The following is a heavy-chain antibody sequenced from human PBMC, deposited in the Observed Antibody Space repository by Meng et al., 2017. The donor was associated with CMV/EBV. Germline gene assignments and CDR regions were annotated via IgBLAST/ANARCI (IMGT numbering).Heavy chain of an antibody. Sequence: GESLKISCAASGFTFSSYWMSWVRQAPGKGLEWVANIKEDGSEKYYVDSVKGRFTISRDNAKNSLYLQMNSLRAEDTAVYYCARDPIAATAWGQGTLGTVSS. CDR2: IKEDGSEK. J-gene: IGHJ5*02. CDR3: ARDPIAATA. D-gene: IGHD6-13*01. CDR1: GFTFSSYW. V-gene: IGHV3-7*01.